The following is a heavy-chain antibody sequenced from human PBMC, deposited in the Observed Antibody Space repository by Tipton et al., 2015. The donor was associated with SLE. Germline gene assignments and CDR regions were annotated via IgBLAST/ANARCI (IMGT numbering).Heavy chain of an antibody. CDR1: GFTFSNAW. D-gene: IGHD1-7*01. Sequence: SLRLSCAASGFTFSNAWMSWVRQAPGKGLEWVGRIKSKTDGGTTDYAAPVKGRFTISRDDSKNTLFLQMNSLKTEDTAVYYCTPHVNYGFDYWGQGTLVTVSS. CDR3: TPHVNYGFDY. J-gene: IGHJ4*02. V-gene: IGHV3-15*01. CDR2: IKSKTDGGTT.